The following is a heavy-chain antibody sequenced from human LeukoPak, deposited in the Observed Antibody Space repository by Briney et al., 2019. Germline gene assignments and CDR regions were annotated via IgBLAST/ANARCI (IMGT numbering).Heavy chain of an antibody. D-gene: IGHD2-2*01. CDR2: IKQDGSEK. CDR1: GFTFTKYW. J-gene: IGHJ4*02. Sequence: PGGSLRLCCAASGFTFTKYWMTWVREAPGEGLEWVANIKQDGSEKFYVDSVKGRFTISSDNAKNSLDLQINSMGVEDTAVYYCARGLDCRSTSCYLDNWGQGTLVTVSS. CDR3: ARGLDCRSTSCYLDN. V-gene: IGHV3-7*01.